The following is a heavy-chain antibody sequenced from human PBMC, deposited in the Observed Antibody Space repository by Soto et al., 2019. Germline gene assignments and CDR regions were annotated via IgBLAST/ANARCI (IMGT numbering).Heavy chain of an antibody. V-gene: IGHV4-30-2*01. D-gene: IGHD4-17*01. CDR2: IYHSGST. CDR3: ARGGNYGGNSGWSNYYYYGMDV. J-gene: IGHJ6*02. CDR1: GGSISSGGYS. Sequence: QLQLQESGSGLVKPSQTLSLTCAVSGGSISSGGYSWSWIRQPPGKGLEWIGYIYHSGSTYYNPSIKSRVTTSVDRSKHQFSLKLSSVTAADTAVYYCARGGNYGGNSGWSNYYYYGMDVWGQGTTVTVSS.